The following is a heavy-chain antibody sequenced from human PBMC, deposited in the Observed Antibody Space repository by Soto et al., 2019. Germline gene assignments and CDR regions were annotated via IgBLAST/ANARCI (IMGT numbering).Heavy chain of an antibody. V-gene: IGHV3-30*03. CDR1: GFTFSSYG. Sequence: HPGGSLRLSCAASGFTFSSYGMHWVRQAPGKGLEWVAVISYDGSNKYYADSVKGRFTISRDNSKNTLYLQMNSLRAEDTAVYYCASKVRKSEDYWGQGTLVTVSS. J-gene: IGHJ4*02. CDR2: ISYDGSNK. CDR3: ASKVRKSEDY.